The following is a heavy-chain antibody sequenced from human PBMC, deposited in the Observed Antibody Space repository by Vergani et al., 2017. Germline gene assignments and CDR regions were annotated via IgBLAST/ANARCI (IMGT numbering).Heavy chain of an antibody. J-gene: IGHJ5*02. V-gene: IGHV4-34*01. Sequence: QVQLQESGPGLVKPSETLSLTCTVSGGSISSYYWSWIRQPPGKGLEWIGEINHSGSTNYNPSLKSRVTISVDTSKNQFSLKLSSVTAADTAVYYCARGQRYCSGGSCPAAXFDPWGQGTLVTVSS. CDR1: GGSISSYY. CDR3: ARGQRYCSGGSCPAAXFDP. D-gene: IGHD2-15*01. CDR2: INHSGST.